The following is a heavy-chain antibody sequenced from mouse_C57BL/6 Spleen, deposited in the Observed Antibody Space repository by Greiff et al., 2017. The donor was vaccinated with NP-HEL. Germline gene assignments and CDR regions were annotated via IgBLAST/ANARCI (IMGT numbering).Heavy chain of an antibody. CDR3: TRGHYGSSYLDY. Sequence: QVQLQQPGAELVMPGASVKLSCKASGYTFTSYWMHWVKQRPGQGLEWIGEIDPSDSYTNYNQKFKGKSTLTVDKSSSTAYMQLSSLTSEGSAVYYCTRGHYGSSYLDYWGQGTTLTVAS. CDR2: IDPSDSYT. D-gene: IGHD1-1*01. V-gene: IGHV1-69*01. J-gene: IGHJ2*01. CDR1: GYTFTSYW.